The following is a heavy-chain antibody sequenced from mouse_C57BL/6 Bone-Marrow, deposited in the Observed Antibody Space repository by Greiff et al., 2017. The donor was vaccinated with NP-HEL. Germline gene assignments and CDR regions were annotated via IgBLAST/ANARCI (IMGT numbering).Heavy chain of an antibody. J-gene: IGHJ2*01. Sequence: VKRVESGAELVRPGASVKLSCKASGYTFTDYYINWVKQRPGQGLEWIARIYPGSGNTYYNEKFKGKATLTAEKSSSTAYMQLSSLTSEDSAVYFCARAFDYWGQGTTLTVSS. V-gene: IGHV1-76*01. CDR1: GYTFTDYY. CDR2: IYPGSGNT. D-gene: IGHD3-1*01. CDR3: ARAFDY.